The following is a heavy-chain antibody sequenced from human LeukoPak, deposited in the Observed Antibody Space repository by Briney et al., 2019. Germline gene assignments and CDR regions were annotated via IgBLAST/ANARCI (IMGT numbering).Heavy chain of an antibody. CDR1: GFTFSSYW. V-gene: IGHV3-7*01. D-gene: IGHD3-3*01. CDR3: ARTPTQSGSALEWLS. CDR2: IKQDGSEK. J-gene: IGHJ4*02. Sequence: GGSLTLSCAASGFTFSSYWMTWVRQPPGRGRGWVANIKQDGSEKHFVDSVKGRFTISRDNAKNSLYLQMNSLRAEDTAVYYCARTPTQSGSALEWLSWGQGTLVTVSS.